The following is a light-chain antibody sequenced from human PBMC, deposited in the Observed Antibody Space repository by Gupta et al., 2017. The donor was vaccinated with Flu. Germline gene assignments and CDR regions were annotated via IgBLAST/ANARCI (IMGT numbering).Light chain of an antibody. CDR3: QQSDKTPIT. Sequence: PASLSASVGDRVTITCRASKSISSYLNWYQQKPGKAPNLLIYTASSWQSGVPSRFSGSGSGTDFTLTISRLQPEDFATYFCQQSDKTPITFGQGTRLEIK. V-gene: IGKV1-39*01. J-gene: IGKJ5*01. CDR1: KSISSY. CDR2: TAS.